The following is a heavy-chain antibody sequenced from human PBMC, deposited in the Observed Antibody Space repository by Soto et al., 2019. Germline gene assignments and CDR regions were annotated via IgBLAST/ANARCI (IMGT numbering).Heavy chain of an antibody. Sequence: SGPTLVNPTQTLTLTCTFSGFSLSTSGVGVGWIRQPPGKALEWLAVFYWDDAKEYSPSLKNRLTISKDSSKNQVVLTMTNMGPMDTGTYYCARKGPEDWPLDYWGQGTLVTV. CDR3: ARKGPEDWPLDY. J-gene: IGHJ4*02. CDR2: FYWDDAK. CDR1: GFSLSTSGVG. V-gene: IGHV2-5*02. D-gene: IGHD3-9*01.